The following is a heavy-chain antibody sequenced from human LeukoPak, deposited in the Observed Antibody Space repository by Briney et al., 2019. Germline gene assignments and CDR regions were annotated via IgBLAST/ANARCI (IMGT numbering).Heavy chain of an antibody. CDR1: GGSVSNASYY. Sequence: PSETLSLTCTVSGGSVSNASYYWSWIRQPPGKGLDWIGYVYYSGSTNYSPSLKSRVTVSVDTSKNQFSLKLTSVTAADTAVYYCARVRYGSGSYYFDNWGQGTLVIASS. D-gene: IGHD3-10*01. CDR2: VYYSGST. CDR3: ARVRYGSGSYYFDN. V-gene: IGHV4-61*01. J-gene: IGHJ4*02.